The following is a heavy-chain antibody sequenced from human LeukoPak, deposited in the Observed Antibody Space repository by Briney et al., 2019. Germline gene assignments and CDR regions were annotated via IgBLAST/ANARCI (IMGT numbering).Heavy chain of an antibody. CDR1: GGSISSYY. J-gene: IGHJ5*02. CDR3: ARMRYCSSTSSCP. V-gene: IGHV4-59*12. D-gene: IGHD2-2*01. Sequence: SQTLSLTCAVSGGSISSYYWSWIRQPPGKGLEWIGYIYYSGSTNYNPSLKSRVTISVDTSKNQFSLKLSSVTAADTAVYYCARMRYCSSTSSCPWGQGTLVTVSS. CDR2: IYYSGST.